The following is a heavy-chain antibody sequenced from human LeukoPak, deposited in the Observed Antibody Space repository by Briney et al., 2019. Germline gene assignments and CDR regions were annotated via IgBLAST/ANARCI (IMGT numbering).Heavy chain of an antibody. CDR2: IRYDGSNK. V-gene: IGHV3-30*02. CDR3: VGSGSYYTYYYYYMDV. J-gene: IGHJ6*03. Sequence: PGGSLRLPCAASGFTFSSYGMHWVRQAPGKGLEWVAFIRYDGSNKYYADSVKGRFTISRDNSKNTLYLQMNSLRAEDTAVYYCVGSGSYYTYYYYYMDVWGKGTTVTISS. CDR1: GFTFSSYG. D-gene: IGHD3-10*01.